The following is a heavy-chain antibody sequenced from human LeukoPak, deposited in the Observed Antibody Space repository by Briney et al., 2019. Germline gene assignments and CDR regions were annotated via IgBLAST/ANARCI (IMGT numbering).Heavy chain of an antibody. CDR2: IYTSGST. CDR1: GGSISSYY. J-gene: IGHJ2*01. Sequence: PSETLSLTRTVSGGSISSYYWSWIRQPPGKGLEWIGRIYTSGSTNYNPSLKSRVTMSVDPSKNQFSLKLSSVTAADTAVYYCARDPVWYFDLWGRGTLVTVSS. V-gene: IGHV4-4*07. CDR3: ARDPVWYFDL.